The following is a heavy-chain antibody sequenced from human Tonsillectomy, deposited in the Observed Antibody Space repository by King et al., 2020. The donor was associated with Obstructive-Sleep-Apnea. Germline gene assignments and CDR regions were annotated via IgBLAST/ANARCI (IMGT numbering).Heavy chain of an antibody. Sequence: LVESGGGLVQPGGSLRLSCAASGFTFSSYWMHWVRQAPGKGLVWVSRINSDGSSTSYAASVKGRFTISRDNAKNTLYLQMNSLRAEDTAVYYCAREGYYGSGSSFDYWGQGTLVTVSS. CDR2: INSDGSST. J-gene: IGHJ4*02. CDR1: GFTFSSYW. D-gene: IGHD3-10*01. CDR3: AREGYYGSGSSFDY. V-gene: IGHV3-74*01.